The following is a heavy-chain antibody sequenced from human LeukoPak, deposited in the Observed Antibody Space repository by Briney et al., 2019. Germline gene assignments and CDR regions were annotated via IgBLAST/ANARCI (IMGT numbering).Heavy chain of an antibody. CDR3: ARGGRSNIVVVPAAHTYDY. V-gene: IGHV1-18*04. J-gene: IGHJ4*02. Sequence: ASVKVSCKASGYTFTSYGISWVRQAPGQGLEWMGWISAYNGNTNYAQKLQGRVTMTTDTSTSTAYMELRSLRSDDTAVYYCARGGRSNIVVVPAAHTYDYRGQGTLVTVSS. CDR1: GYTFTSYG. D-gene: IGHD2-2*01. CDR2: ISAYNGNT.